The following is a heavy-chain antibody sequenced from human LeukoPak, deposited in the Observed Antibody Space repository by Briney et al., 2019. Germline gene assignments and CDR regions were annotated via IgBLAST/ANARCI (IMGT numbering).Heavy chain of an antibody. D-gene: IGHD3-10*01. Sequence: GGSLRLSCAASTFTFSRYAMAWVRQAPGKGLEWVANINADGSDTSYVESVKGRFTISRDSAKKSMFLQMNSLRVEESAVYYCVRWGVEASMDCWGQGTLVTVSS. CDR1: TFTFSRYA. J-gene: IGHJ4*02. CDR2: INADGSDT. V-gene: IGHV3-7*01. CDR3: VRWGVEASMDC.